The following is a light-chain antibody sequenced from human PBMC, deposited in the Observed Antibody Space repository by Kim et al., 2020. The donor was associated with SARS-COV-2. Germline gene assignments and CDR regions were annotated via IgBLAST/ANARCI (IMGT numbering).Light chain of an antibody. CDR2: QDS. CDR3: QAWDSSPHWV. Sequence: SYELTQPPSVSVSPGQTASITCSGDKLGDKYACWYQQKPGQSPVLVIYQDSKRPSGIPERFSGSNSGNTATLTISGTQAMDEADYYCQAWDSSPHWVFGGGTQLTVL. J-gene: IGLJ3*02. V-gene: IGLV3-1*01. CDR1: KLGDKY.